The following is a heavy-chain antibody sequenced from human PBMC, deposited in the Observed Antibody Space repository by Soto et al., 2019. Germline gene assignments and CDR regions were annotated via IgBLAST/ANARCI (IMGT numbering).Heavy chain of an antibody. CDR3: ARLGFYYQSLDP. V-gene: IGHV4-59*08. CDR1: GGSISVYQ. J-gene: IGHJ5*02. Sequence: SETLSLTCTVSGGSISVYQWSWIRQSPGEELEWIGHINYRGSTNYNPSLKGRVTMSVETSKSQFSLTLSSVTASDTAVYYCARLGFYYQSLDPWGHGTLVTVSS. D-gene: IGHD2-2*01. CDR2: INYRGST.